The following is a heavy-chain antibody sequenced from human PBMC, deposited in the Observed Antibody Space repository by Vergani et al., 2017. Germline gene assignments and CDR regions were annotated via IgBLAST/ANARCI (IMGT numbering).Heavy chain of an antibody. Sequence: VQLVESGGGLVQPGGSLRLSCAASGYTFTGYYMHWVRQAPGQGLEWMGWINPNSGGTNYAQKFQGWVTMTRDTSISTAYMELSRLRSDDTAVYYCARVGNPDRDAFDIWGQGTMVTVSS. D-gene: IGHD1-14*01. J-gene: IGHJ3*02. CDR2: INPNSGGT. V-gene: IGHV1-2*04. CDR1: GYTFTGYY. CDR3: ARVGNPDRDAFDI.